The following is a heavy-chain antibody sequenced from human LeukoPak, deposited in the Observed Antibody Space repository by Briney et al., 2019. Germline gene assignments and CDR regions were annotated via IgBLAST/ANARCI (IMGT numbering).Heavy chain of an antibody. CDR3: ARVVTSPPLFVIDY. D-gene: IGHD2-2*01. J-gene: IGHJ4*02. V-gene: IGHV3-21*01. Sequence: GGSLRLSCAPSGFTFSSYSMNWVRPAPGKGLEWVSSISSSSSYIYYADSVKGRFTISRDNAKNSLYLQMNSLRAEDTAVYYCARVVTSPPLFVIDYWGEEPLLTLSS. CDR2: ISSSSSYI. CDR1: GFTFSSYS.